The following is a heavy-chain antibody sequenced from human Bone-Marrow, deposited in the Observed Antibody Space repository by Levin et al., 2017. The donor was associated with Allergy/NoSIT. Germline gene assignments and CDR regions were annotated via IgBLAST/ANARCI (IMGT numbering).Heavy chain of an antibody. D-gene: IGHD2/OR15-2a*01. J-gene: IGHJ5*02. V-gene: IGHV1-8*01. Sequence: ASVKVSCKTSGYTFTSYNVYWVRQAPGQGLEWMGYINPNSGNTGYAQKFQGRVSMTRNSSISTAYMELSGLKFEDTAIYYCAKGDCYSGSCYGPDWLDPWGQGTQVTVSS. CDR2: INPNSGNT. CDR3: AKGDCYSGSCYGPDWLDP. CDR1: GYTFTSYN.